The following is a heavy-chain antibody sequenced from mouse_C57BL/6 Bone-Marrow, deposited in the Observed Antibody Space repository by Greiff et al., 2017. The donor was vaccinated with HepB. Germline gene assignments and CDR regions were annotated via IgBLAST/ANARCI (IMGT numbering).Heavy chain of an antibody. Sequence: QVPLKESGAELVRPGTSVPMSCKASGYPFTNYWIGWAKQRPGHGLEWIGDIYPGGGYTNYNEKFKGKATLTADKSSSTAYMQFSSLTSEDSAIYYCARWGLRRGGYFDYWGQGTTLTVSS. D-gene: IGHD2-4*01. J-gene: IGHJ2*01. CDR3: ARWGLRRGGYFDY. CDR2: IYPGGGYT. CDR1: GYPFTNYW. V-gene: IGHV1-63*01.